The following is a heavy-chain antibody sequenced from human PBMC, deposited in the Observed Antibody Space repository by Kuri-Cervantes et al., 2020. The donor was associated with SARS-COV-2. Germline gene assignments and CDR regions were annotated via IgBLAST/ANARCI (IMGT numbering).Heavy chain of an antibody. V-gene: IGHV3-7*01. CDR3: ARGRQWLALYYFDY. J-gene: IGHJ4*02. Sequence: GESLKISCAASGFTFSDYYMSWIRQAPGKGLEWVANIKQDGSEKYYVDSVKGRFTISRDNAKNSLYLQMNSLRAEDTAVYYCARGRQWLALYYFDYWGQGTLVTDSS. CDR2: IKQDGSEK. CDR1: GFTFSDYY. D-gene: IGHD6-19*01.